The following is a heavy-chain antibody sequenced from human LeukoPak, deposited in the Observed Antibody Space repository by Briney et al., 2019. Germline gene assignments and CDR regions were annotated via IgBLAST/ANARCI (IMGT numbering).Heavy chain of an antibody. D-gene: IGHD6-6*01. CDR3: ARPGLSSSEY. J-gene: IGHJ4*02. CDR2: IKYDGSMT. V-gene: IGHV3-74*01. CDR1: GFTFSSYW. Sequence: GGSLRLSCAASGFTFSSYWMHWVRQAPGKGLVWVSRIKYDGSMTTYGDSVKGRFSISRDNAKNTLYLQMNSLRAEDTAVYYCARPGLSSSEYWGQGTLVAVSS.